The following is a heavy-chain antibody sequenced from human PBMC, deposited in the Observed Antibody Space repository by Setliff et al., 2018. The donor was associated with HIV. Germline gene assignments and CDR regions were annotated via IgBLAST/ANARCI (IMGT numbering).Heavy chain of an antibody. D-gene: IGHD3-22*01. CDR3: AKGGYYDPTASFDI. V-gene: IGHV3-21*04. CDR2: ITSSSSYI. J-gene: IGHJ3*02. CDR1: GFTFSSYT. Sequence: GGSMRLSCVASGFTFSSYTMNWVRQAPGKGLEWVSSITSSSSYINYADSVKGRCTISRDNAKNSLHLQMNSLRADDTALYYCAKGGYYDPTASFDIWGQGTMVTVSS.